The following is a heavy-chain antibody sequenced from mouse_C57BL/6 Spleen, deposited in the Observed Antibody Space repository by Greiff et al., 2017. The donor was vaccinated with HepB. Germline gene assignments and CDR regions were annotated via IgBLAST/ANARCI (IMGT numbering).Heavy chain of an antibody. Sequence: QVQLQQPGAELVKPGASVKMSCKASGYTFTSYWITWVKQRPGQGLEWIGDIYPGSGSTNYNEKFKSKATLTVDTSSSTAYMQLSSLTSEDSAVYSCARSYYDNSDAMDYWGQGTSVTVSS. CDR3: ARSYYDNSDAMDY. CDR1: GYTFTSYW. CDR2: IYPGSGST. V-gene: IGHV1-55*01. D-gene: IGHD2-10*01. J-gene: IGHJ4*01.